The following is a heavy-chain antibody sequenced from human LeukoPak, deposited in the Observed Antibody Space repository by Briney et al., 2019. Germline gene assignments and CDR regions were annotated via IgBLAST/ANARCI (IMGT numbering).Heavy chain of an antibody. D-gene: IGHD5-12*01. V-gene: IGHV3-23*01. J-gene: IGHJ5*02. CDR2: ISGRGDNT. Sequence: GSLRLSCAASGFTFSSYAMSWVRQAPGKGLEGGSVISGRGDNTYYAASVKGRFTISRDNSKNTLYVQVNSLGTADTAVYYCASRGYSGYDGRNWFDPWGQGTLVTVSS. CDR1: GFTFSSYA. CDR3: ASRGYSGYDGRNWFDP.